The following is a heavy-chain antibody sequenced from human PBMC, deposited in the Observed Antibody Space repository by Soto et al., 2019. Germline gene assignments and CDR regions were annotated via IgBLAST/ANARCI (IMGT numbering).Heavy chain of an antibody. CDR3: VRDWGGTMARGRYGMDD. Sequence: GGSLRRSCAASGFTVSSNCISWVRQAPGKGLGWVAVIYMGGSTYDADSVKGRFTISRDNSKNTLYLQMNSLRAEDTAVYYCVRDWGGTMARGRYGMDDWGQGTTVTVSS. D-gene: IGHD3-10*01. V-gene: IGHV3-53*01. CDR1: GFTVSSNC. CDR2: IYMGGST. J-gene: IGHJ6*02.